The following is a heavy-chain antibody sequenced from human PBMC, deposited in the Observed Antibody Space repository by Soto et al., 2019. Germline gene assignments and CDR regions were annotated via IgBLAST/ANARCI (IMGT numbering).Heavy chain of an antibody. Sequence: QVQLQQWGAGLLKPSETLSLTCAVYGGSFSGYYWSWIRQPPGKGLEWIGEINHSGSTNYNPSLKMRVTISVDTSKNQFSLKLSSVTAADTAVYYCASLTTVTTLGRGYWGQGTLVTVSS. CDR1: GGSFSGYY. V-gene: IGHV4-34*01. J-gene: IGHJ4*02. D-gene: IGHD4-17*01. CDR2: INHSGST. CDR3: ASLTTVTTLGRGY.